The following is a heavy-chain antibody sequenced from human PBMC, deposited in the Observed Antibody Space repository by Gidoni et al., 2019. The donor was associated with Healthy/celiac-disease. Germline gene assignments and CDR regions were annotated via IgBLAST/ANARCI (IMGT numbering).Heavy chain of an antibody. J-gene: IGHJ4*02. CDR1: GFPFSSYA. CDR3: AKEDYYDSSGYYLISTPPDY. V-gene: IGHV3-23*01. CDR2: ISGSGGST. Sequence: EVQLLESGGGLVQPGGSLRLSCAASGFPFSSYAMSWVRQAPGKGLEWVSAISGSGGSTYYADSVKGRFTISRDNSKNTLYLQMNSLRAEDTAVYYCAKEDYYDSSGYYLISTPPDYWGQGTLVTVSS. D-gene: IGHD3-22*01.